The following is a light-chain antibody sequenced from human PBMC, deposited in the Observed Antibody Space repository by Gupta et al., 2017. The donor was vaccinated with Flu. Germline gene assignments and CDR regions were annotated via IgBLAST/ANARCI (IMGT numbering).Light chain of an antibody. J-gene: IGLJ2*01. V-gene: IGLV1-44*01. CDR3: AVWDDALNALL. Sequence: QSVLTQAPSASGPPGPRVFISCSGSSSNIGTNTVKWYQQAPGAAPRVLIYSNNQRPSGVPDRFFGSKSGTSASLAINGLQPADEGDYYCAVWDDALNALLFGGGTKLTVL. CDR2: SNN. CDR1: SSNIGTNT.